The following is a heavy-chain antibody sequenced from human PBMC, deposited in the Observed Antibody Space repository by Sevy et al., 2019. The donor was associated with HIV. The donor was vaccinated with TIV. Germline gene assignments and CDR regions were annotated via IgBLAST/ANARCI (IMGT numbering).Heavy chain of an antibody. CDR2: ISYDGSNK. Sequence: QLGGSLRLSCAASGFTFSSYGMHWVRQAPGKGLERAAVISYDGSNKYYADSVKGRFTISRDNSKNTLYLQMNSLRAEDTAVYYCAKQTNFYDYIWGSPDYWGQGTLVPVSS. CDR3: AKQTNFYDYIWGSPDY. CDR1: GFTFSSYG. V-gene: IGHV3-30*18. J-gene: IGHJ4*02. D-gene: IGHD3-16*01.